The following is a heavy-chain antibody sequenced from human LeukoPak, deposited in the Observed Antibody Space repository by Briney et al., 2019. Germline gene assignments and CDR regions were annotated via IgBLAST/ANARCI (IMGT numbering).Heavy chain of an antibody. Sequence: RPSETLSLTCTVSGGSISSYYWSWIRQPPGKGLEWIGYIYYSGSTNYNPSLRSRVTISVDTSKNQFSLKPSSVTAADTAVYYCARGESAYYDILTGYYAPYYFDYWGQGTLVTVSS. CDR2: IYYSGST. J-gene: IGHJ4*02. D-gene: IGHD3-9*01. CDR3: ARGESAYYDILTGYYAPYYFDY. V-gene: IGHV4-59*01. CDR1: GGSISSYY.